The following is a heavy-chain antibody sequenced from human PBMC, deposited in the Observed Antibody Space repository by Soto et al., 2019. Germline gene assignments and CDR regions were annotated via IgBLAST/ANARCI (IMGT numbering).Heavy chain of an antibody. Sequence: PGGSLRLSCAASGFTFSSYGMHWVRQAPGKGLEWVAVISYDGSNKYYADSVKGRFTISRDNSKNTLYLQMNSLRDDDTAVYYCGTDQWGGAFDIGGQGTTVTV. CDR1: GFTFSSYG. CDR2: ISYDGSNK. D-gene: IGHD3-10*01. J-gene: IGHJ3*02. V-gene: IGHV3-30*03. CDR3: GTDQWGGAFDI.